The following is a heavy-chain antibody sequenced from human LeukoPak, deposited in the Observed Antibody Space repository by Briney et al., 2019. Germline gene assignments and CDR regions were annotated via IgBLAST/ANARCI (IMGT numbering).Heavy chain of an antibody. CDR3: ARGLTTTVTRQFDY. V-gene: IGHV4-34*01. Sequence: SETLSLTCAVYGGSFSGYYWSWIRQPPGNGLEWIGEINHSGSTNYNPSLKSRVTISVDTSKNQFSLKLSSVTAADTAVYYCARGLTTTVTRQFDYWGQGTLVTVSS. J-gene: IGHJ4*02. D-gene: IGHD4-17*01. CDR1: GGSFSGYY. CDR2: INHSGST.